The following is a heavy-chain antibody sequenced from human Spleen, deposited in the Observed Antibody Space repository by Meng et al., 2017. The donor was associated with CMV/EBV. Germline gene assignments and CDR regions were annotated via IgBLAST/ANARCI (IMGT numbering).Heavy chain of an antibody. CDR3: AKCSYDFWSGYFGVGAFDY. CDR1: TFSSYA. Sequence: TFSSYASGWVRQAPGKGLECVSVIYSGGSSTYYADSVKGRFTVSRDNSKNTLYLQMNSLRAEDTAVYYCAKCSYDFWSGYFGVGAFDYWGQGTLVTVSS. CDR2: IYSGGSST. V-gene: IGHV3-23*03. D-gene: IGHD3-3*01. J-gene: IGHJ4*02.